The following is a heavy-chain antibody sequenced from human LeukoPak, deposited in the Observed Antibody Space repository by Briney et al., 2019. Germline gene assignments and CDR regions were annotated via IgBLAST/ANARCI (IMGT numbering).Heavy chain of an antibody. CDR3: ARAGSYPTFDY. V-gene: IGHV1-46*01. Sequence: ASVKVSCKASGYTFTSYYMHWVRQAPGQGLEWMGIINPSGGSTSYAQKFQGRVTMIRDTSTSTVYMELRSLRSEDTAVYYCARAGSYPTFDYWGQGTLVTVSS. CDR1: GYTFTSYY. J-gene: IGHJ4*02. D-gene: IGHD3-10*01. CDR2: INPSGGST.